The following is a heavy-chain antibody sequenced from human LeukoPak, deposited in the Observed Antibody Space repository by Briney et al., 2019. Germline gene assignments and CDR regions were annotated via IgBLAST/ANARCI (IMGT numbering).Heavy chain of an antibody. D-gene: IGHD3-22*01. J-gene: IGHJ4*02. Sequence: GGSLRLSCAVSGFTFSSHWMSWVRQTPGKGLEWVANIKQDGSETYYVDSVKGRFTISRDNAKNSLYLQMNSLRAEDTAVYYCARDRFHYYDSSGYPAAIDYWGQGTLVTVSS. V-gene: IGHV3-7*01. CDR1: GFTFSSHW. CDR2: IKQDGSET. CDR3: ARDRFHYYDSSGYPAAIDY.